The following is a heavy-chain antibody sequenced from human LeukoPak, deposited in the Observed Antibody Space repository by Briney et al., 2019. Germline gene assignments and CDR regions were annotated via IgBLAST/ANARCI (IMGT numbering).Heavy chain of an antibody. CDR1: GDSIYTSY. Sequence: SETLSLTCTVSGDSIYTSYWSWIRQPPGKGLEYIGYIYHSGDTYYNPSLKGRVTMSLDTFNNQFSLRLSYVTTADTAVYYCARTARQCDYWGQGILVSVSS. V-gene: IGHV4-59*01. CDR3: ARTARQCDY. CDR2: IYHSGDT. J-gene: IGHJ4*02. D-gene: IGHD6-6*01.